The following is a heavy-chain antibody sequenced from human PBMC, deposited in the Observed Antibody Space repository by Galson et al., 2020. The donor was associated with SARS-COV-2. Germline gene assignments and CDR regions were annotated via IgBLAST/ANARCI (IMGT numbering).Heavy chain of an antibody. CDR3: ARGRVYGDL. V-gene: IGHV3-64*02. Sequence: GGTLRLSGIASGFTFRGNAMHWVRQAPGQGLEFVSATSNDGTSTYYADSVKGRFTVSLDNSKSTLYLQMGSLTEVDMAEYYLARGRVYGDLWGQGALVTVSS. CDR1: GFTFRGNA. CDR2: TSNDGTST. J-gene: IGHJ4*02. D-gene: IGHD4-17*01.